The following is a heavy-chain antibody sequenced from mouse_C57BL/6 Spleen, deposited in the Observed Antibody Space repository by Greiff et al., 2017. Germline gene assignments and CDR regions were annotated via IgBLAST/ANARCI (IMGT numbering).Heavy chain of an antibody. J-gene: IGHJ2*01. D-gene: IGHD2-1*01. CDR1: GFNIKDYY. CDR2: IGPEDGET. CDR3: ARGGNYVFFDY. Sequence: VQLKQSGAELVKPGASVKLSCTASGFNIKDYYMHWVKQRTEQGLEWIGRIGPEDGETKYAPKFPGKGTITADTSSNTAYLKLSSLTSEDTAVYYCARGGNYVFFDYWGQGTTLTVSS. V-gene: IGHV14-2*01.